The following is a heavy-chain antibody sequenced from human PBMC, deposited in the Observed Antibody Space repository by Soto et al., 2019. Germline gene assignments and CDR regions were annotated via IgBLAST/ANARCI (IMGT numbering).Heavy chain of an antibody. Sequence: PXESLSLACSVSGASFSNYYWSWVRQPPGKRLEWIGYIYYTGTHDYNPSLRGRATISVDTPKDRFSLKLTSVTAADTAVYYCARDTDRHSSGLPSFDPWGQGILVTVSS. CDR2: IYYTGTH. V-gene: IGHV4-59*13. CDR1: GASFSNYY. CDR3: ARDTDRHSSGLPSFDP. D-gene: IGHD3-22*01. J-gene: IGHJ5*02.